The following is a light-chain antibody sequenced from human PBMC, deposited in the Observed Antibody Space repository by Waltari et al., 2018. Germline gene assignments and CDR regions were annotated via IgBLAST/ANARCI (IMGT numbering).Light chain of an antibody. CDR2: GTS. CDR1: SSNIGAGYD. Sequence: QSVLTQPPSVSGAPGQRVTISCTGSSSNIGAGYDVHWYQQLPGTAPKLLIYGTSNRPSGFPDRFAGSKSGTSASLAITGLQAEDEADYYCQSYDSSHVVFGGGTKLTVL. J-gene: IGLJ2*01. V-gene: IGLV1-40*01. CDR3: QSYDSSHVV.